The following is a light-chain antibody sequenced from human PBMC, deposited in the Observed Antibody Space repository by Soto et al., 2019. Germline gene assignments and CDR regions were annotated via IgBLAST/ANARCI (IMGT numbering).Light chain of an antibody. V-gene: IGKV3-15*01. Sequence: IVVTQSPATLSVSPGERATLSCRASQTIINRLAWYQRKPGQAPRLLIYDASTRDTGVPARFSGSGSGTEFTLTISGLQSEDFAVYYCQQHSQWPITFGPGTKVDFK. J-gene: IGKJ3*01. CDR1: QTIINR. CDR3: QQHSQWPIT. CDR2: DAS.